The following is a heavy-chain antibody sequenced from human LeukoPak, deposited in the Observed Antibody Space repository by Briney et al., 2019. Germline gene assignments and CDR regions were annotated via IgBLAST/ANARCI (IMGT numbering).Heavy chain of an antibody. CDR1: GFTVSSNY. V-gene: IGHV3-53*01. Sequence: GGSLRLSCAASGFTVSSNYMSWVRQAPGKGLEWVSVIYSGGSTYYADSVKGRFTISRDNSKNTLYLQMNSLRAEDTAVYYCAKGPYGDPFDYWGQGTLVTVSS. D-gene: IGHD4-17*01. CDR3: AKGPYGDPFDY. J-gene: IGHJ4*02. CDR2: IYSGGST.